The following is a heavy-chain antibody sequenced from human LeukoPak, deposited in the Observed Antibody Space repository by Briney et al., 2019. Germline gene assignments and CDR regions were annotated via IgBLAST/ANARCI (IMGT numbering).Heavy chain of an antibody. V-gene: IGHV4-61*02. J-gene: IGHJ5*02. Sequence: SETLSLTCTVSGGSISSGSYYWSWIRQPAGKGLEWIGRIYTSGSTNYNPSLKSRVTISVDTSKNQFSLKLSSVTAADTAVYYCARPAYYYDSSGYQAADWFDPWGQGTLVTVSS. CDR1: GGSISSGSYY. D-gene: IGHD3-22*01. CDR2: IYTSGST. CDR3: ARPAYYYDSSGYQAADWFDP.